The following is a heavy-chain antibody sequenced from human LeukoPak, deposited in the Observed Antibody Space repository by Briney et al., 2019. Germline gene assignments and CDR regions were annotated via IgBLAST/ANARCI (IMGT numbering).Heavy chain of an antibody. CDR2: IYYSGST. J-gene: IGHJ6*03. Sequence: PSETLSLTCTVSGGSISSYYWSWIRQPPGKGLEWIGYIYYSGSTYYNPSLKSRVTISVDTSENQFSLKLSSVTAADTAVYYCARHIPYYYYYYMDVWGKGTTVTVSS. CDR3: ARHIPYYYYYYMDV. CDR1: GGSISSYY. V-gene: IGHV4-59*08.